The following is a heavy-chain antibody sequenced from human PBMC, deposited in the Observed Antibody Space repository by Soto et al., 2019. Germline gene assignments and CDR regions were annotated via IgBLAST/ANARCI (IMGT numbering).Heavy chain of an antibody. D-gene: IGHD4-17*01. V-gene: IGHV3-23*01. CDR3: AKDHHDYGDFAPEGYFDY. CDR1: GFTFSSYA. CDR2: ISGSGGST. J-gene: IGHJ4*02. Sequence: GGSLRLSCAASGFTFSSYAMSWFRKAPGKGLEWVSAISGSGGSTYYADSVKGRFTISRDNSKNTLYLQMNSLRAEDTAVYYCAKDHHDYGDFAPEGYFDYWGQGTLVTVSS.